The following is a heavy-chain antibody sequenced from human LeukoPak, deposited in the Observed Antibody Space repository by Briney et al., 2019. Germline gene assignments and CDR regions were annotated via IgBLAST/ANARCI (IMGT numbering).Heavy chain of an antibody. CDR1: GGSFSGYY. J-gene: IGHJ4*02. Sequence: SETVSLTCAVYGGSFSGYYWSWIRQPPGKGLEWIGEINHSGSTNYNPSLKSRVTISVETSKNQFSLKLSSVTAADTAVYYCARERRVLRFLEWLPDPYYFDYWGQGTLVIVSS. V-gene: IGHV4-34*01. CDR2: INHSGST. CDR3: ARERRVLRFLEWLPDPYYFDY. D-gene: IGHD3-3*01.